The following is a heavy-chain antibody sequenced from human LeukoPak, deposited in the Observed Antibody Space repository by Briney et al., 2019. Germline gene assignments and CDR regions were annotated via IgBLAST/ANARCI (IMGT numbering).Heavy chain of an antibody. J-gene: IGHJ4*03. CDR1: GYSFTSYW. D-gene: IGHD5-18*01. Sequence: GESLKISCKGSGYSFTSYWINWVRQMPGKGLEWMGRIDPSDSYTNYSPSFQSHVTISTDKSISTAYLQWSSLKASDTAMYYCATPMDTSMVTRCYWGQGNRVTVSS. CDR2: IDPSDSYT. V-gene: IGHV5-10-1*01. CDR3: ATPMDTSMVTRCY.